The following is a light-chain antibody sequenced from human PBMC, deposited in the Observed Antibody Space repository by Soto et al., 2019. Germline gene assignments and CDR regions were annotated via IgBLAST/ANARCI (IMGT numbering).Light chain of an antibody. CDR3: FSYTSSTAYV. CDR1: SSDVGGYNY. Sequence: QSALTQPASVCGSPGQSITISCTGTSSDVGGYNYVSWYQLNPGKAPKLMIYEVSNRPSGISNRFSASKSGNTASLTISGLQAEDEADYYCFSYTSSTAYVFGTGTKLTVL. J-gene: IGLJ1*01. V-gene: IGLV2-14*01. CDR2: EVS.